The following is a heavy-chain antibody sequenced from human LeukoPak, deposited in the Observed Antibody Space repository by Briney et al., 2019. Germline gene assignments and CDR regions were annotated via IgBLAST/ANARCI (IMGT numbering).Heavy chain of an antibody. Sequence: SETLSLTCTVSGGSISSGGYYWSWIRQRPGKGLEWIGYIYYSGSTYYNPSLKSRVTISVDTSKNQFSLKLSSVTAAGTAVYYCASVGTYCSSTSCWDSWGQGTLVTVSS. CDR1: GGSISSGGYY. CDR2: IYYSGST. CDR3: ASVGTYCSSTSCWDS. D-gene: IGHD2-2*01. J-gene: IGHJ5*02. V-gene: IGHV4-31*03.